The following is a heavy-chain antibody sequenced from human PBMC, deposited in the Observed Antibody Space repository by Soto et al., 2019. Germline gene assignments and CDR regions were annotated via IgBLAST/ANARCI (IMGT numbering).Heavy chain of an antibody. D-gene: IGHD2-2*01. Sequence: GASVKVSCKASGYTFTSYGISWVRQAPGQGLEWMGWISPYNGNTKYAQKLQGRVTMTTDTSTRTAYMELRSLRSDETAVYYCARSGDIVVVAAASDGLDVWGQGTTVTVSS. J-gene: IGHJ6*02. CDR2: ISPYNGNT. V-gene: IGHV1-18*01. CDR3: ARSGDIVVVAAASDGLDV. CDR1: GYTFTSYG.